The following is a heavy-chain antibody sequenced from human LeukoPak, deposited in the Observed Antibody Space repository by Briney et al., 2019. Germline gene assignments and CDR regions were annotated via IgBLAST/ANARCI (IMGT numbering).Heavy chain of an antibody. CDR3: AREPSDYYDSSGYPSSFDY. D-gene: IGHD3-22*01. J-gene: IGHJ4*02. Sequence: GGSLRLSCAASGFTFSSYWMHWVRQAPGKGLVWVSRINSDGSSTSYADSVKGRFTISRDNAKNTLYLQMNSLRAEDTAVYYCAREPSDYYDSSGYPSSFDYWGQGTLVTVSS. V-gene: IGHV3-74*01. CDR1: GFTFSSYW. CDR2: INSDGSST.